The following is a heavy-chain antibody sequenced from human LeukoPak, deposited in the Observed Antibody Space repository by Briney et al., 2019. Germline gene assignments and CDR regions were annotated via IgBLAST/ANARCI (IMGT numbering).Heavy chain of an antibody. V-gene: IGHV1-18*01. CDR1: GYTFTSYG. CDR3: ARASPKGGHYYYYYMDV. J-gene: IGHJ6*03. Sequence: ASVKGSCKASGYTFTSYGISWVRQAPGQGLEWMGWISAYNGNTNYAQKLQGRVTMTTDTSTSTAYMELRSLRSDDTAVYYCARASPKGGHYYYYYMDVWGKGTTVTVSS. D-gene: IGHD3-16*01. CDR2: ISAYNGNT.